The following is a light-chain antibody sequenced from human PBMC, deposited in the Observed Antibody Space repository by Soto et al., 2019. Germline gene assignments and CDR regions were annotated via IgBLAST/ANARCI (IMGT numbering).Light chain of an antibody. V-gene: IGLV1-44*01. CDR3: AAWDGSLNGWV. CDR1: SSNIGSNT. J-gene: IGLJ3*02. Sequence: QSVLTQAPSVSGTPGQRVTISCSGSSSNIGSNTVSWYQQVPGTAPKVLIYSNVQRPSGVPDRFSGAKSGTSASLAIGGLQSEDEAEYYCAAWDGSLNGWVFGGGTKVTVL. CDR2: SNV.